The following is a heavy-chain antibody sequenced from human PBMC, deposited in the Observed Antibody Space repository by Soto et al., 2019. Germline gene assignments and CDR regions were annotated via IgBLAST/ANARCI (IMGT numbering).Heavy chain of an antibody. Sequence: ASVKVSFKASGYTFTSYGISWVRQAPGQGLEWMGWISAYNGNTNYAQKLQGRVTMTTDTSTSTAYMELRSLRSDDTAVYYCARDVANIVVVVAATYVKFDYWGQGTLVTVSS. CDR3: ARDVANIVVVVAATYVKFDY. CDR2: ISAYNGNT. CDR1: GYTFTSYG. J-gene: IGHJ4*02. D-gene: IGHD2-15*01. V-gene: IGHV1-18*01.